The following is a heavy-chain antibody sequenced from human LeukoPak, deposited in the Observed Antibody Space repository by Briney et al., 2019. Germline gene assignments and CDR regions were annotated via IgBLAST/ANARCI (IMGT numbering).Heavy chain of an antibody. J-gene: IGHJ4*02. Sequence: GGSLRLSCAASGFTFSSYAMSWVRQAPGKGLEWVSAISGSGGSTYYADSVKGRFTISRDNSKNTLCLQMNGLRAEDTAVYYCAKVPEWLRFLNWGQGTLVTVSS. CDR2: ISGSGGST. D-gene: IGHD5-12*01. V-gene: IGHV3-23*01. CDR3: AKVPEWLRFLN. CDR1: GFTFSSYA.